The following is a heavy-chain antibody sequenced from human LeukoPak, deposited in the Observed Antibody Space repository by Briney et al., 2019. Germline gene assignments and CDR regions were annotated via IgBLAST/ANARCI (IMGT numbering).Heavy chain of an antibody. J-gene: IGHJ4*02. Sequence: PSETLSLTCTVSGGSISSSSYYWGWIRQPPGKGLEWIGSIYYSGSTYYNPSLKSRVTISVDTSKNQFSLKLSSVTAAGTAVYYCARGSGTYPVFEYWGQGTLVTVSS. CDR1: GGSISSSSYY. V-gene: IGHV4-39*07. CDR3: ARGSGTYPVFEY. D-gene: IGHD3-10*01. CDR2: IYYSGST.